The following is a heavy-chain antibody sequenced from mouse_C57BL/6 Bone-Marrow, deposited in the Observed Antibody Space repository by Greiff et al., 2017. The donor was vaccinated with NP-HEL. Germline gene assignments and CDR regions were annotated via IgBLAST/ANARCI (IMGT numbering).Heavy chain of an antibody. CDR1: GFTFSDYY. D-gene: IGHD2-13*01. Sequence: EVKLVESEGGLVQPGSSMKLSCTASGFTFSDYYMAWVRQVPEKGLEWVANINYDGSSTYYLDSLKSRFIISRDNAKNILYLQMSSLKSEDTATYYCARDPVTAYYFDYWGQGTTLTVSS. CDR2: INYDGSST. J-gene: IGHJ2*01. CDR3: ARDPVTAYYFDY. V-gene: IGHV5-16*01.